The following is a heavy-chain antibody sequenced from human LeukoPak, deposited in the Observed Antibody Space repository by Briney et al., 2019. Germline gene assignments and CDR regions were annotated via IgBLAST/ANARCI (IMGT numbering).Heavy chain of an antibody. CDR1: GFTFSSYS. Sequence: PGGSLRLSCAASGFTFSSYSMNWVRQAPGKGLEWVSSISSSSSYIYYADSVKGRFTISRDNAKNSLYLQMNSLRAEDTAVYYCARSKRHPGIAPGRYMIYPWGQGTLVTVSS. CDR2: ISSSSSYI. J-gene: IGHJ5*02. CDR3: ARSKRHPGIAPGRYMIYP. V-gene: IGHV3-21*01. D-gene: IGHD6-13*01.